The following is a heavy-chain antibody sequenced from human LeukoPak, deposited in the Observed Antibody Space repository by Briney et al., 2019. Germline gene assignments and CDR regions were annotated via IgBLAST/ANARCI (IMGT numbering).Heavy chain of an antibody. J-gene: IGHJ4*02. CDR1: GTTVSSNY. CDR3: ARAGPFWSAYYPEY. Sequence: PGGSLRLSCAASGTTVSSNYMSWVRQAPGKGLEWGSVTYSGGSTYYADSVRGRFTISRDNSENTLHLLMNSLRPEDTAVYYCARAGPFWSAYYPEYWGQGTLVTVSS. D-gene: IGHD3-3*01. V-gene: IGHV3-66*02. CDR2: TYSGGST.